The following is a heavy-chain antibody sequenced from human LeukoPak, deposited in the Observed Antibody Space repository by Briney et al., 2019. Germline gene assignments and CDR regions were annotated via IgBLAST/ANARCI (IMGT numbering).Heavy chain of an antibody. V-gene: IGHV5-51*01. Sequence: GESLKISCKGSGYSFTYYWIGWVRQMPGKGLEWMGIIYPGDSDTRYRPSFQGQVTISVDKSISTAYLQWSSLKASDTAMYYCARPVHSSSSDWYFDLWGRGTLVTVSS. J-gene: IGHJ2*01. CDR1: GYSFTYYW. D-gene: IGHD6-6*01. CDR3: ARPVHSSSSDWYFDL. CDR2: IYPGDSDT.